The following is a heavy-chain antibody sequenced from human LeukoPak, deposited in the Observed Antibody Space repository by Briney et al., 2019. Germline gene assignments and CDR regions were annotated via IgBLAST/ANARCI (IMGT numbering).Heavy chain of an antibody. CDR3: AKDPRYCSSTSCVDY. CDR2: ISGSGGST. Sequence: PGGSLRLSCAASGFTFSSYAMSWVRQAPGKGLEWVSAISGSGGSTYYADSVKGRFTISRDNSKNTLYPQMNSLRAEDTAVYYCAKDPRYCSSTSCVDYWGQGTLVTVSS. J-gene: IGHJ4*02. CDR1: GFTFSSYA. D-gene: IGHD2-2*01. V-gene: IGHV3-23*01.